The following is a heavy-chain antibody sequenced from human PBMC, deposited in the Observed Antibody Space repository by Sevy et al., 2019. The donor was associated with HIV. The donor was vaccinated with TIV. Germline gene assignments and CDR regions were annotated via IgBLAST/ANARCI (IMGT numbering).Heavy chain of an antibody. Sequence: GGSLRLSCAASGFTFSSYSMNWVRQAPGKGLEWVSYISSSSSTIYYTDSVKGRFTISRDNAKNSRYLQMNSLRDEDTAVYYCARAFRYYYDSSGYGYWFDPWGQGTLVTVSS. CDR1: GFTFSSYS. J-gene: IGHJ5*02. CDR3: ARAFRYYYDSSGYGYWFDP. V-gene: IGHV3-48*02. D-gene: IGHD3-22*01. CDR2: ISSSSSTI.